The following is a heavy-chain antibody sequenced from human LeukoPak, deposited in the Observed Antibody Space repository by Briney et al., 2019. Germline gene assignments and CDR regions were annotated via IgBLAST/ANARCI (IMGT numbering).Heavy chain of an antibody. CDR1: GGSISSSSYY. V-gene: IGHV4-61*05. Sequence: SETLSLTCTVSGGSISSSSYYWGWIRQPPGKGLEWIGYISYSGSTNYNPSLKSRVTISIDTSKNQFFLKLSSVTAADTAVYYCASAPHVNYFDYWGQGALVTVST. CDR2: ISYSGST. J-gene: IGHJ4*02. CDR3: ASAPHVNYFDY. D-gene: IGHD2/OR15-2a*01.